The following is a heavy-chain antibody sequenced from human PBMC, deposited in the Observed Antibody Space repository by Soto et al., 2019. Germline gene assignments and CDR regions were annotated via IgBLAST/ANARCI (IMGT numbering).Heavy chain of an antibody. V-gene: IGHV1-18*04. D-gene: IGHD2-21*01. J-gene: IGHJ5*01. Sequence: QVQLVQSGAEVKKPGASVKVSCKTSGFTFTNYGITWVRQAPGQGLEWMGWISAYNGNTNYAQKFQGRVTMTTDTSTSTAYMELRGLTSDDTAVYFCARSIRVASLGDSWGEGTLATVSS. CDR3: ARSIRVASLGDS. CDR2: ISAYNGNT. CDR1: GFTFTNYG.